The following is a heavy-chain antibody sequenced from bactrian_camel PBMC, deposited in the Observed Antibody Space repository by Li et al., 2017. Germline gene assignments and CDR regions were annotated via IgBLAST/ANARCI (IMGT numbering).Heavy chain of an antibody. V-gene: IGHV3S40*01. Sequence: DVQLVESGGGLVEPGGSLTLACSASGFIFSTYDMSWVRQAPGKGFEWVSIVAGGETTFYADSVKGRFTISQDNAKNTVYLQMTSLKPEDSGVYVCAAGDHAGNWCELDDFVHWGQGTQVTVS. CDR3: AAGDHAGNWCELDDFVH. J-gene: IGHJ4*01. D-gene: IGHD7*01. CDR1: GFIFSTYD. CDR2: IVAGGETT.